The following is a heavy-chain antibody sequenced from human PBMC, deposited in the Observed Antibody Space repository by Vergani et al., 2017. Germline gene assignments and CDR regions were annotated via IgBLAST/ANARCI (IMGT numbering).Heavy chain of an antibody. Sequence: QVQLVQSGAEVKKPGASVKVSCKASGYTFTSYGISWVRQAPGQGLEWMGWISAYNGNTNYAQKLQGRVTMTTDTSTSTAYMELRSLRSDDTAVYYCSRVFGVYDFWSGYSSFDYWGQGTLVTVSS. CDR1: GYTFTSYG. D-gene: IGHD3-3*01. CDR3: SRVFGVYDFWSGYSSFDY. J-gene: IGHJ4*02. V-gene: IGHV1-18*01. CDR2: ISAYNGNT.